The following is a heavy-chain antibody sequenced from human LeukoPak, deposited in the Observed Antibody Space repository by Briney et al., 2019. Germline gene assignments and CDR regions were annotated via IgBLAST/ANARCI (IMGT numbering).Heavy chain of an antibody. J-gene: IGHJ4*02. CDR2: IYYSGST. CDR3: ARHMATIPFDY. CDR1: GGSISSSSYY. D-gene: IGHD5-24*01. V-gene: IGHV4-39*01. Sequence: SETLSLTCTVSGGSISSSSYYWGWIRQPRGKGLEWIGSIYYSGSTYYNPSLKSRITISVDTSKNQFSLKLSSVTAADTAVYYCARHMATIPFDYWGQGTLVTVSS.